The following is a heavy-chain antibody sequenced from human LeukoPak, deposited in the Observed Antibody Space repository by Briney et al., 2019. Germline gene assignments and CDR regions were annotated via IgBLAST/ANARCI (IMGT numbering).Heavy chain of an antibody. J-gene: IGHJ4*02. Sequence: GGSLRLSCAASGFTFSSYAMHWVRQAPGKGLEYVSAISSNGGSTYYANSVKGRFTISRDNSKNTLYLQMGSLRAEDMAVYYCARGTWGCYRWLPYFDYWGRGTLVTVSS. CDR2: ISSNGGST. CDR1: GFTFSSYA. CDR3: ARGTWGCYRWLPYFDY. D-gene: IGHD3-16*02. V-gene: IGHV3-64*01.